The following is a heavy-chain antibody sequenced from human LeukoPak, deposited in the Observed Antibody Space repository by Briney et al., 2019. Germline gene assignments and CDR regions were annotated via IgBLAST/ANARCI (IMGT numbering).Heavy chain of an antibody. J-gene: IGHJ4*02. V-gene: IGHV1-69*05. CDR1: GGTFSSYA. CDR3: ARMFRIAAAGTFDY. D-gene: IGHD6-13*01. Sequence: SVKVSCKASGGTFSSYAISWVRQAPGQGLEWMGGIIPIFGTANYAQKFQGRVTITTDESTSTAYMELSSLRSEDTAVYYCARMFRIAAAGTFDYWGQGTLVTVSS. CDR2: IIPIFGTA.